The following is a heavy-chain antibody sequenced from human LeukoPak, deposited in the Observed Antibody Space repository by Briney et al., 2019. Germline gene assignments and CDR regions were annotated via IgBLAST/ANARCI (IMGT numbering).Heavy chain of an antibody. V-gene: IGHV3-30*02. CDR2: IRYDGSDK. CDR1: RFRFSSHG. CDR3: AKDRSGSYSQGLDY. J-gene: IGHJ4*02. Sequence: GGSLRLSCAASRFRFSSHGMHWVRQAPGKGLEWVAFIRYDGSDKFYADSVAGRFTISRDNSKNTLYLQMNSLRAEDTAVYYCAKDRSGSYSQGLDYWGQGTLVTVSS. D-gene: IGHD1-26*01.